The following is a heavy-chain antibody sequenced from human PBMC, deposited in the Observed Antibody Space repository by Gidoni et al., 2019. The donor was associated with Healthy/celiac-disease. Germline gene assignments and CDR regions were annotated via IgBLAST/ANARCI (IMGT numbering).Heavy chain of an antibody. CDR2: IYYSGST. Sequence: QVQLQESGPGLVKPSQTRSLTCTGSGGSISSGDYYWSWIRQPPGKGLEWIGYIYYSGSTYYTPSLKSRVTISVDTSKNQFSLKLSSVTAADTAVYYCARASSGYIDFDYWGQGTLVTVSS. CDR3: ARASSGYIDFDY. J-gene: IGHJ4*02. D-gene: IGHD5-12*01. V-gene: IGHV4-30-4*01. CDR1: GGSISSGDYY.